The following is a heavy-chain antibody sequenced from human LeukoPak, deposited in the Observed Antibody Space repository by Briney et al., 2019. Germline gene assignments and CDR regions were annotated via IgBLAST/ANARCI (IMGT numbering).Heavy chain of an antibody. CDR2: INPNSGGT. J-gene: IGHJ4*02. Sequence: ASVKVSCKASGYTFTAYYMHWVRQTPGQGLEWMGWINPNSGGTNYAQKFQGRVTMTRDTSISTAYMELSRLRSDDTAVYYCASFYAPDRGIESQNLVTVYWGQGTLVSVSS. CDR3: ASFYAPDRGIESQNLVTVY. V-gene: IGHV1-2*02. D-gene: IGHD2/OR15-2a*01. CDR1: GYTFTAYY.